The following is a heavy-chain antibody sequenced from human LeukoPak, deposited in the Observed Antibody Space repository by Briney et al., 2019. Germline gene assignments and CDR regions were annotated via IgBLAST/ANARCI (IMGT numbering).Heavy chain of an antibody. V-gene: IGHV3-30-3*01. D-gene: IGHD6-19*01. CDR1: GFTFTTHG. J-gene: IGHJ4*02. CDR2: TSFDGSNK. CDR3: ARDSASSGWGLFDN. Sequence: GGSLRLSCAASGFTFTTHGMHWVRQAPGKGLEWVAVTSFDGSNKYYVVSVKGRFTISRDNSKNTLYLQMNSLRVEDTAVYYCARDSASSGWGLFDNWGQGTLVTVSS.